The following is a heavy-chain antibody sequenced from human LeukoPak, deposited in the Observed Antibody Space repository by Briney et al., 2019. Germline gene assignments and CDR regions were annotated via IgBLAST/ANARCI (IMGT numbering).Heavy chain of an antibody. CDR2: ISFDGSNK. J-gene: IGHJ6*03. V-gene: IGHV3-30*01. D-gene: IGHD3-10*01. CDR1: GFTFSSYD. CDR3: ARGRGSRSYYMDV. Sequence: GSLRLSCAASGFTFSSYDMHWVRQAPGKGLEWVAVISFDGSNKCYADSVKGRFTISRDNSKNTLYLQMNRLRAEDTAVYFCARGRGSRSYYMDVWGKGTTVTVSS.